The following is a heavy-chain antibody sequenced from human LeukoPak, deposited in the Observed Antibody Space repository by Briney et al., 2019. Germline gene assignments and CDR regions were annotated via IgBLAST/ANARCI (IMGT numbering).Heavy chain of an antibody. D-gene: IGHD3-10*01. V-gene: IGHV4-4*07. CDR3: DYGELTGFDY. J-gene: IGHJ4*02. CDR1: GGSISSYY. Sequence: PSETLSLTCTVSGGSISSYYWSWIRQPAGKGLEWIGRIYTSGSTNYNPSLKSRVTMSVDTSKNQFSPKLSSVTAADTAVYYCDYGELTGFDYWGQGTLVTVSS. CDR2: IYTSGST.